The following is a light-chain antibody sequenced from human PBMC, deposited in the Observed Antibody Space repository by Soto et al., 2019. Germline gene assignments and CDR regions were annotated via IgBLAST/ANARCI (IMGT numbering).Light chain of an antibody. CDR1: QGIGNA. CDR3: QQLYTLPFT. CDR2: AAS. Sequence: IQMTQSPSSLSASVGDRVTISCRASQGIGNALGWYQQKPGKAPKRLIYAASSLQSGVPSRFSGSGSGTEFTLTISGLLPEDFAAYHCQQLYTLPFTFGQGTRLEIK. J-gene: IGKJ5*01. V-gene: IGKV1-17*01.